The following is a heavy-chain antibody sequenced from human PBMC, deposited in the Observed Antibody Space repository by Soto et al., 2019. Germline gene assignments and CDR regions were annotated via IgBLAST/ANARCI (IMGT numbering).Heavy chain of an antibody. D-gene: IGHD2-2*01. CDR2: INHSGST. Sequence: SETLSLTCAVYGGSFSGYYWSWIRQPPGKGLEWIGEINHSGSTNYNPSLKSRVTISVDTSKNQFSLKLSSVTAADTAVYYCARAKPDCSSTSCYPSGGNWFDPWGQGTLVTVSS. J-gene: IGHJ5*02. CDR3: ARAKPDCSSTSCYPSGGNWFDP. V-gene: IGHV4-34*01. CDR1: GGSFSGYY.